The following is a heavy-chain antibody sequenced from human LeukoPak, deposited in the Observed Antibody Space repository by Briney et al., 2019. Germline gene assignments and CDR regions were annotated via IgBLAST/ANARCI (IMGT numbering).Heavy chain of an antibody. V-gene: IGHV3-21*04. J-gene: IGHJ4*02. D-gene: IGHD3-9*01. CDR2: ISSSSSYI. CDR1: AVTPRGYS. Sequence: KPVGSPRLSCAPSAVTPRGYSMEAVRQAPGKGLEWVSSISSSSSYIYYTDSVKGRFTISRDNAKNSLYLQMNSLRTEDTAVYYCAKAEGYDILTGLDYWGQGNLVTVSS. CDR3: AKAEGYDILTGLDY.